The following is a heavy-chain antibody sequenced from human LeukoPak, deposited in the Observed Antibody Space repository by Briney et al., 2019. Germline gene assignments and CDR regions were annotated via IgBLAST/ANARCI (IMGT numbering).Heavy chain of an antibody. J-gene: IGHJ4*02. V-gene: IGHV1-69*13. CDR1: GSTFSSYA. CDR2: IIPMFGTA. Sequence: GASVKVSCKASGSTFSSYAISWVRQAPGQGLEWMGRIIPMFGTADYAQKFQGRVTITADESTTTAYMELSSLRSEDTAVYYCARDNDSRDPPHFDYWGQGTLVTVSS. CDR3: ARDNDSRDPPHFDY. D-gene: IGHD3-16*01.